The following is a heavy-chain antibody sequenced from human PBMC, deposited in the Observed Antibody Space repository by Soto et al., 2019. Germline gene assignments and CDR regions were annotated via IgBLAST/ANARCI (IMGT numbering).Heavy chain of an antibody. CDR3: ARYCSSTSCYSVSGYYYYYGMDV. V-gene: IGHV1-69*13. J-gene: IGHJ6*02. Sequence: SVKVSCKASGGTLTHYAISWVRQAPGQGLEWMGGIIPVFKTSNYAQNFQGRLSITADESMTTAYMDLSGLRSEDTAVYYCARYCSSTSCYSVSGYYYYYGMDVWGQGTTVTVSS. CDR2: IIPVFKTS. CDR1: GGTLTHYA. D-gene: IGHD2-2*01.